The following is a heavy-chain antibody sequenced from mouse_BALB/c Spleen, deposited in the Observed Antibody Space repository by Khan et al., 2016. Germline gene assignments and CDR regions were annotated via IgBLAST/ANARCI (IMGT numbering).Heavy chain of an antibody. CDR1: GFTFSDYY. CDR2: ISDGGSYT. J-gene: IGHJ3*01. CDR3: AREGLRGGFAY. Sequence: EVELVESGGGLVKPGGSLKLSCAASGFTFSDYYMYWVRQTPEQRLEWVATISDGGSYTYYPDSVKGRFTLSRDNAKNNLYLQMSSLKSEDTALYYCAREGLRGGFAYWGQGTLVTVSA. D-gene: IGHD2-4*01. V-gene: IGHV5-4*02.